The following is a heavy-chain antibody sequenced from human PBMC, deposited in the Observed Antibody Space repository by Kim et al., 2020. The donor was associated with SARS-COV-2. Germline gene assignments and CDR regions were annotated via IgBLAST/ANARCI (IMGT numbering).Heavy chain of an antibody. V-gene: IGHV4-59*13. CDR2: IYYSGST. D-gene: IGHD6-19*01. J-gene: IGHJ4*02. Sequence: SETLSLTCTVSGGSISSYYWSWIRQPPGKGLEWIGYIYYSGSTNYNPSLKSRVTISVDTSKNQFSLKLSSVTAADTAVYYCARGGSSGWYVYYFDYWGQGTLVTVSS. CDR1: GGSISSYY. CDR3: ARGGSSGWYVYYFDY.